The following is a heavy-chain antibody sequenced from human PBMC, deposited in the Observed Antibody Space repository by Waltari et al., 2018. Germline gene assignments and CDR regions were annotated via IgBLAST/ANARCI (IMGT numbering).Heavy chain of an antibody. CDR1: GFTVSSNY. CDR2: IDSGGST. D-gene: IGHD6-13*01. Sequence: EVQLVESGGGLIQPGGSLRLSCAASGFTVSSNYMSWVRQAPGKGVGWVSCIDSGGSTYSADSVKGRFTISRDNSKNTLYLQMNSLRAEDTAVYYCARGDSSSWRPGYWGQGTLVTVSS. CDR3: ARGDSSSWRPGY. V-gene: IGHV3-53*01. J-gene: IGHJ4*02.